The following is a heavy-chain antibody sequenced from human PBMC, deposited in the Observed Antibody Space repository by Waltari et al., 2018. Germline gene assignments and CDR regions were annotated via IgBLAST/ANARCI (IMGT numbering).Heavy chain of an antibody. CDR2: IIPIFGTA. D-gene: IGHD2-2*01. V-gene: IGHV1-69*14. J-gene: IGHJ6*03. Sequence: QVQLVQSGAEVKKPGSSVKVSCKASGGTFSSYAISWVRQAPGQGLEWMGGIIPIFGTANYAQKFQGRVTITADKATSTAYMELSSLRAEDTAVYYCARAAHCSSTSCRSGFYYYYYYMDVWGKGTTVTVSS. CDR3: ARAAHCSSTSCRSGFYYYYYYMDV. CDR1: GGTFSSYA.